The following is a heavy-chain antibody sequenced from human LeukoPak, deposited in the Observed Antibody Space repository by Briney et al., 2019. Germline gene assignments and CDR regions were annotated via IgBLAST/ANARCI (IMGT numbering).Heavy chain of an antibody. Sequence: GSVKVSCKVSGYTLTELSMHWVRQAAGKGLEGMGGFDPEDGETINAQEFQGRGTMTEDTSTDTAYMELSSVRSEDTAVYYCAAGGSWVVAANNAFDIWGQGTMVTVSS. D-gene: IGHD2-15*01. V-gene: IGHV1-24*01. CDR2: FDPEDGET. J-gene: IGHJ3*02. CDR3: AAGGSWVVAANNAFDI. CDR1: GYTLTELS.